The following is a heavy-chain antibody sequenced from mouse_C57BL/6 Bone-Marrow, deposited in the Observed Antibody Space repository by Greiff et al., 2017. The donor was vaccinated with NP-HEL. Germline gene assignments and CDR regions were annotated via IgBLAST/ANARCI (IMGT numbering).Heavy chain of an antibody. CDR1: GFNIKNTY. CDR2: IDPANGNT. V-gene: IGHV14-3*01. CDR3: ARDFITTVVEGFDY. J-gene: IGHJ2*01. Sequence: EVQLQQSVAELVRPGASVKLSCTASGFNIKNTYMHWVKQRPEQGLEWIGRIDPANGNTKYAPKFQGKATITADTSSNTAYLPLSSLTSEDTAIYYGARDFITTVVEGFDYWGQGTTLTVSS. D-gene: IGHD1-1*01.